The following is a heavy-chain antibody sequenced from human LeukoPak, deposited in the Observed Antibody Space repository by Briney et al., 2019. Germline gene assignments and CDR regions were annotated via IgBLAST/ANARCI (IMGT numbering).Heavy chain of an antibody. D-gene: IGHD3-22*01. V-gene: IGHV3-23*01. CDR2: ISGSGGST. J-gene: IGHJ4*02. Sequence: GGSLRLSCAASGFTVSSNYMSWVRQAPGKGLEWVSAISGSGGSTYYADSVKGRFTISRDNSKNTLYLQMNSLRAEDTAVYYCAKTRETDYYDSSGYFYWGQGTLVTVSS. CDR3: AKTRETDYYDSSGYFY. CDR1: GFTVSSNY.